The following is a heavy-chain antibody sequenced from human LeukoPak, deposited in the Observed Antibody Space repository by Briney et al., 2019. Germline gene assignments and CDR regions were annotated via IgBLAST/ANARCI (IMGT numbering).Heavy chain of an antibody. CDR3: ARESGGYYYANWFDP. CDR2: IYYSGST. D-gene: IGHD3-22*01. V-gene: IGHV4-30-4*01. CDR1: GGSISSGDYY. J-gene: IGHJ5*02. Sequence: SQTLSLTCTVSGGSISSGDYYWSWIRQPPGKGLEWIGYIYYSGSTYYNPSLKSRVPISVDTSKNQFSLKLSSVTAADTAVYYCARESGGYYYANWFDPWGQGTLVTVSS.